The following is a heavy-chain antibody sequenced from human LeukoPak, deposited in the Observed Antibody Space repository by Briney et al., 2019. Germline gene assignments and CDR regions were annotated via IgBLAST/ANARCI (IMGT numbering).Heavy chain of an antibody. D-gene: IGHD4-17*01. CDR2: INPSGGNT. J-gene: IGHJ4*02. V-gene: IGHV1-46*01. Sequence: ASVKVSCKASGYTFTDYYIHWVRQAPGQGLAWMGIINPSGGNTKYAEKFQASVTMTRDTSTSTVYMDLSSLRSEDTAVYYCARAQGYGDCDYWGQGTLVTVSS. CDR1: GYTFTDYY. CDR3: ARAQGYGDCDY.